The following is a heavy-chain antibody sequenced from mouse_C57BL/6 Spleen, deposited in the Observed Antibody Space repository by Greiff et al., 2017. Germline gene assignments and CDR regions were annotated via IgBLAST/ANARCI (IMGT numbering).Heavy chain of an antibody. CDR1: GYTFTDYY. D-gene: IGHD4-1*01. CDR2: INPNNGGT. Sequence: VQLQQSGPELVKPGASVKISCKASGYTFTDYYMNWVKQSHGKSLEWIGDINPNNGGTSYNQKFKGKATLTVDKSSSTAYMELRSLTSEDSAVYYCARSTLGRGFAYWGQGTLVTVSA. J-gene: IGHJ3*01. CDR3: ARSTLGRGFAY. V-gene: IGHV1-26*01.